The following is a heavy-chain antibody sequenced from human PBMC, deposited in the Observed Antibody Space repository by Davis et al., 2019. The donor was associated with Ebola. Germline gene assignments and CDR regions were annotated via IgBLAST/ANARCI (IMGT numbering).Heavy chain of an antibody. Sequence: GGSLRLSCAASGFTFDDYGMSWVRQAPGKGLEWVSGINRNGGSTGYADSVKGRFTISRDNAKNSLYLQMNSLRAEDTALYYCARASSGWALDYWGQGTLVTVSS. V-gene: IGHV3-20*04. CDR1: GFTFDDYG. CDR2: INRNGGST. CDR3: ARASSGWALDY. J-gene: IGHJ4*02. D-gene: IGHD6-19*01.